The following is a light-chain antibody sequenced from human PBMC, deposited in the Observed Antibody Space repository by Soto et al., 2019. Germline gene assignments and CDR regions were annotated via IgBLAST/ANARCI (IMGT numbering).Light chain of an antibody. CDR1: SSDVGGYNY. CDR2: DVS. J-gene: IGLJ3*02. Sequence: QSVLAQPASVSGSPGQSITISCTGTSSDVGGYNYVSWYQQHPGKAPKLMIYDVSNRPSGVSNRFSGPKSGNTASLTVSGLQAEDEADNYCSSYTSSNNFYFVFGGGTQLTVL. CDR3: SSYTSSNNFYFV. V-gene: IGLV2-14*01.